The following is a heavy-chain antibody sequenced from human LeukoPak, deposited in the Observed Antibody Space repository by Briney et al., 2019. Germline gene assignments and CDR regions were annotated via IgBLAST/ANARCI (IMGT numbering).Heavy chain of an antibody. J-gene: IGHJ4*02. V-gene: IGHV1-69*04. CDR2: IIPILGIA. Sequence: SVKVSCKASGGTFSSYAISWVRQAPGQGLEWMGRIIPILGIANYAQRFQGRVTITADKSTSTAYMELSSLRSEDTAVYYCARIDYGDYSDYWGQGTLVTVSS. CDR3: ARIDYGDYSDY. CDR1: GGTFSSYA. D-gene: IGHD4-17*01.